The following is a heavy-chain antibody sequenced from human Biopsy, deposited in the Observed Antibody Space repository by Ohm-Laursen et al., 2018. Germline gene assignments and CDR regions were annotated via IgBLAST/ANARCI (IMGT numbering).Heavy chain of an antibody. CDR1: GGSIISYY. CDR3: AAVDYSAYTTVDH. CDR2: IYSSGGT. D-gene: IGHD5-12*01. Sequence: PGTLSLTCTVSGGSIISYYWNWIRQPAGKGLEWIGRIYSSGGTKYNPSLKSRVTISVDTSKNQFSLKLTSLTAADTAVYFCAAVDYSAYTTVDHWGQGTLITVSS. V-gene: IGHV4-4*07. J-gene: IGHJ4*02.